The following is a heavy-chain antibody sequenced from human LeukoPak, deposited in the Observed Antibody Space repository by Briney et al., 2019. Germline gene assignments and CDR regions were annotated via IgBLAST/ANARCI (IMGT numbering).Heavy chain of an antibody. CDR3: ARDIVDYYDSSTAA. CDR1: GGSFSGYY. D-gene: IGHD3-22*01. Sequence: PSETLSLTCAVYGGSFSGYYWSWIRQPPGKGLEWIGEINHSGSTNYNPSLKSRVTISVDTSKNQFSLKLSSVTAADTAVYYCARDIVDYYDSSTAAWGQGTLVTVSS. J-gene: IGHJ5*02. V-gene: IGHV4-34*01. CDR2: INHSGST.